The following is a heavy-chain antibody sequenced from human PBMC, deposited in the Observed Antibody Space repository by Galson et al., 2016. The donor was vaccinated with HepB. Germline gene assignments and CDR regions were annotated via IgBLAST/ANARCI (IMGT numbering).Heavy chain of an antibody. Sequence: SLRLSCAASGSTFSTYWMYWVRQAPGKGLEWVAAIKTDGSDKYYADSVKGRCTISRDNADNSLYLQINSLSNEDTAVYYCAKDHITGWSFDSWGQGTLVTVSS. V-gene: IGHV3-7*03. CDR1: GSTFSTYW. CDR2: IKTDGSDK. J-gene: IGHJ4*02. D-gene: IGHD6-19*01. CDR3: AKDHITGWSFDS.